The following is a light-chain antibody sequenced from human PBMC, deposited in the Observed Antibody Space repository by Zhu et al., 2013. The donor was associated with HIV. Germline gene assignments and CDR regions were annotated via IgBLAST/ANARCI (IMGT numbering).Light chain of an antibody. Sequence: QTVVTQEPSFSVSPGGTVTLTCGLNSASVSTSYYPSWYQQTPGQAPRTLIYNTYSRSSGVPDRFSGSILGNKAALTITGAQADDESDYYCLLYMGNGISLFGGGTKLTVL. V-gene: IGLV8-61*01. J-gene: IGLJ3*02. CDR2: NTY. CDR3: LLYMGNGISL. CDR1: SASVSTSYY.